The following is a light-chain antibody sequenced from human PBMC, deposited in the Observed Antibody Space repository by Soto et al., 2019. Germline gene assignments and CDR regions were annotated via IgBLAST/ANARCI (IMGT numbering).Light chain of an antibody. Sequence: VSTLSLATLALSPVGRATSSCWSSQSVSSTYLAWYQQKPGQAPRLLIYDASNRATGIPARFSGSGSGTDFTLTISRLEPEDFAVYYCQQRSNWLLTFGQGTRLEIK. V-gene: IGKV3D-20*02. CDR2: DAS. CDR3: QQRSNWLLT. CDR1: QSVSSTY. J-gene: IGKJ5*01.